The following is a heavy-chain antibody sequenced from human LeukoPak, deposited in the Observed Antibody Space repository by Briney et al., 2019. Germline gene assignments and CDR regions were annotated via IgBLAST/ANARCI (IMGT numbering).Heavy chain of an antibody. CDR3: ARGGLTLYYYYYYMDV. Sequence: ASVKVSCKASGYTFTSYDINWVRQATGQGLEWMGWMNPNSGNTGYAQKFQGRVTITRNTSISTAYMGLSSLRSEDTAVYYCARGGLTLYYYYYYMDVWGKGTTVTVSS. V-gene: IGHV1-8*03. J-gene: IGHJ6*03. CDR2: MNPNSGNT. CDR1: GYTFTSYD. D-gene: IGHD3-9*01.